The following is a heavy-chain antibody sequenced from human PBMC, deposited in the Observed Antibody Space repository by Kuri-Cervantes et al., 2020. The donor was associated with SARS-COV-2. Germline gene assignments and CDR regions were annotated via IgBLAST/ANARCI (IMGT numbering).Heavy chain of an antibody. Sequence: GESLKISCAASGFTFSSYSMNWVRQAPGKGLEWFSSISSSSYISYADSMKGRFTISRDNAKNSLYLQMNSLRAEDTAVYYCARGNYVMYSRWPTAPSDYWGQGTLVTVSS. CDR1: GFTFSSYS. CDR2: ISSSSYI. J-gene: IGHJ4*02. V-gene: IGHV3-21*01. D-gene: IGHD3-16*01. CDR3: ARGNYVMYSRWPTAPSDY.